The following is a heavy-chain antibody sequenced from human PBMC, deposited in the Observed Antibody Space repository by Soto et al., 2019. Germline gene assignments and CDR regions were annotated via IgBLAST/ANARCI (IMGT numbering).Heavy chain of an antibody. Sequence: ASVKVSCKASGYTFTGYYMHWVRQAPGQGLEWMGWINPNSGGTNYAQKFQGWVTMTRDTSISTAYMELSSLRSDDTAVYYCATSKAFYYGSGSPHTHYYYYYGMDVWGQGTTVTVPS. CDR2: INPNSGGT. CDR1: GYTFTGYY. V-gene: IGHV1-2*04. J-gene: IGHJ6*02. D-gene: IGHD3-10*01. CDR3: ATSKAFYYGSGSPHTHYYYYYGMDV.